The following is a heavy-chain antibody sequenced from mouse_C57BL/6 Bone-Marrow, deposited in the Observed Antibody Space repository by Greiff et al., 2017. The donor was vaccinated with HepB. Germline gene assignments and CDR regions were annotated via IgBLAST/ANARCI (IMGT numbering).Heavy chain of an antibody. J-gene: IGHJ2*01. D-gene: IGHD2-4*01. CDR1: GYTFTSYW. Sequence: VQLQQSGTVLARPGASVKMSCKTSGYTFTSYWMHWVKQRPGQGLEWIGAIYPGNSDTSYNQKFKGKAKLTAVTSASTAYMELSSLTNEDSAVYYVTRSGLPDYWGQGTTLTLSS. CDR3: TRSGLPDY. V-gene: IGHV1-5*01. CDR2: IYPGNSDT.